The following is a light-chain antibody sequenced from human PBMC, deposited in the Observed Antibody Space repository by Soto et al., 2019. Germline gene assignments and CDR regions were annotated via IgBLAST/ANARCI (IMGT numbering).Light chain of an antibody. CDR2: DAS. V-gene: IGKV1-5*01. J-gene: IGKJ2*01. Sequence: DIQMTQSPSTLSASVGDGVTITCRASQNISVWLAWYQQRPGKAPKFLMYDASSLETGVPSRFSGSGSGTEFTLPIRSPQPDDSATYYCQQYDSSSPTFGQGTKLEIK. CDR3: QQYDSSSPT. CDR1: QNISVW.